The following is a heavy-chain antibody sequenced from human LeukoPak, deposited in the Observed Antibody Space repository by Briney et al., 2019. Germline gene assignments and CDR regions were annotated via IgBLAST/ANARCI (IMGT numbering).Heavy chain of an antibody. CDR1: GGSISSYY. D-gene: IGHD1-26*01. CDR3: ARDGREGSGSYAYY. Sequence: SETLSLTCTVSGGSISSYYWSWIRQPPGKGLEWIGYIYYSGSTNYNPSLKSRVTISVDTSKNQFSLKLSSVTAADTAVYYCARDGREGSGSYAYYWGQGTLVTVSS. V-gene: IGHV4-59*01. CDR2: IYYSGST. J-gene: IGHJ4*02.